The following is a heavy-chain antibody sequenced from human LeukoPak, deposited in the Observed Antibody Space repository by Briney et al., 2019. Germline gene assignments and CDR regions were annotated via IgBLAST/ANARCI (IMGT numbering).Heavy chain of an antibody. CDR3: VKYGMDV. CDR1: GFTFSRYW. V-gene: IGHV3-7*01. Sequence: GGSLRLSCAASGFTFSRYWMSWVRQAPGKGLEWVVNIKEDGSEKYYVDSVKGRFTIFRDNAENSLFLQMNSLRAEDTAAYYCVKYGMDVWGQGTTVTVSS. J-gene: IGHJ6*02. CDR2: IKEDGSEK.